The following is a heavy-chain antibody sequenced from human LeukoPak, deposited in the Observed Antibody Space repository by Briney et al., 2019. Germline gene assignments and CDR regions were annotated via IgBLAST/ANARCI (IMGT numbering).Heavy chain of an antibody. Sequence: SETLSLTCTVSGGSISSYYWSWIRQPPGKGLEWIGYIYYSGSTNYNPSLKSRVTVSVDTSNNQFSLKLSSVTAADTAVYYCARDFVLLVGAQGEDWFDPWGQGTLVTVSS. CDR3: ARDFVLLVGAQGEDWFDP. CDR2: IYYSGST. V-gene: IGHV4-59*01. J-gene: IGHJ5*02. CDR1: GGSISSYY. D-gene: IGHD1-26*01.